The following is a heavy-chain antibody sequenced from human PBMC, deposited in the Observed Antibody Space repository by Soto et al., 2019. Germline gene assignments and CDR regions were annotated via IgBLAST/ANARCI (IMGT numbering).Heavy chain of an antibody. Sequence: QVQLQQWGAGLLKPSETLSLTCAVSGGSFTSFYWSWLRQPPGKGLEWIGEINHSGSTNYNPSLKSRVTISVDTSKHQFSLNLTSVTAADSAVYYCARVPDFYDLLAAEGFDVWGQGTKVTVSS. J-gene: IGHJ3*01. D-gene: IGHD3-9*01. CDR3: ARVPDFYDLLAAEGFDV. CDR2: INHSGST. V-gene: IGHV4-34*01. CDR1: GGSFTSFY.